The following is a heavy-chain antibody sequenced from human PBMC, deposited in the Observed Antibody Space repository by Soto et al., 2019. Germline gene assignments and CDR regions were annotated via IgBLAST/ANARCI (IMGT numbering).Heavy chain of an antibody. V-gene: IGHV4-31*03. CDR1: GGSISSGGYY. D-gene: IGHD2-2*01. CDR2: IYYSGGT. Sequence: QVQLQESGPGLVKPSQTLSLTCTVSGGSISSGGYYWSWIRQHPGKGLEWIGYIYYSGGTYYNPSLKSRVTLSVDTSKNQFSRKLSSVTAADTAVYYCARLLVIVVPAAIAWFDPWGQGTLVTVSS. CDR3: ARLLVIVVPAAIAWFDP. J-gene: IGHJ5*02.